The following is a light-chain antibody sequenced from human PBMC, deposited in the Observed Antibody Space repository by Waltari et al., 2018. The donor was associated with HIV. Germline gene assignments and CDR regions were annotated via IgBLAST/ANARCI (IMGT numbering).Light chain of an antibody. V-gene: IGLV2-23*02. CDR1: GSDDGSYNL. CDR3: AAFDGELDGVL. J-gene: IGLJ2*01. Sequence: QSALPQPAPASGSPGEQIAITCTGTGSDDGSYNLFSWYQQYPGKAPKLMIYEVTKRPSGVSNRFSGSKSGNTASLTISGLQAEDEADYYCAAFDGELDGVLFGGGTKLTVL. CDR2: EVT.